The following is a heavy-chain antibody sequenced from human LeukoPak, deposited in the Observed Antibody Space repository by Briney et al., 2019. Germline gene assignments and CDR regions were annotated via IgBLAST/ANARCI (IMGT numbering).Heavy chain of an antibody. CDR2: ISGSGSST. J-gene: IGHJ4*02. CDR3: ARDGETARTADY. CDR1: GFTFSSYA. V-gene: IGHV3-23*01. D-gene: IGHD1/OR15-1a*01. Sequence: PGASLRLSCAASGFTFSSYAMIWVSQIPGKGLEGLEWVSSISGSGSSTYYADSVKGRFTVSRDNSKNTLYLQMDSLRAEDTAAYYCARDGETARTADYWGQRTLVTVSS.